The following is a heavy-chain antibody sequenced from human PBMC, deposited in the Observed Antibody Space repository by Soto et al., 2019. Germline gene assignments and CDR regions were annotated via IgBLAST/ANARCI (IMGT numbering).Heavy chain of an antibody. CDR2: IYNTGNT. V-gene: IGHV4-30-2*06. D-gene: IGHD2-21*02. J-gene: IGHJ3*02. Sequence: WTWIRQSPGKGLEWIGYIYNTGNTYYNPSLQSRVTISLDRSKNQFSLRLSSVTAADTAIYYCARGAPYVVVTAAPGDAFDIWGQGTMVVVSS. CDR3: ARGAPYVVVTAAPGDAFDI.